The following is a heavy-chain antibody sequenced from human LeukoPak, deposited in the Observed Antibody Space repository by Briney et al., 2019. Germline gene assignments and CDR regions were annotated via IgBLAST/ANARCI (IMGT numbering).Heavy chain of an antibody. CDR1: GGSISSYY. D-gene: IGHD2-21*02. Sequence: SETLSLTCTVSGGSISSYYWSWLRQPPGKGLEYIGYTHYSGSTNYNPFLKSRVTISLDTSGNQFSLKLSSVTAADTAVYYCASGYCGGACQLGGVDMWGQGTMVTVSS. J-gene: IGHJ3*02. CDR3: ASGYCGGACQLGGVDM. CDR2: THYSGST. V-gene: IGHV4-59*01.